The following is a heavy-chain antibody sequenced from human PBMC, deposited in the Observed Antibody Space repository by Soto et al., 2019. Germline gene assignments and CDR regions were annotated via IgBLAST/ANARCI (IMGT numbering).Heavy chain of an antibody. J-gene: IGHJ4*02. V-gene: IGHV2-70*01. CDR2: IDWDDDK. D-gene: IGHD1-26*01. Sequence: SGPTLVNPTQPLTLTCTFSGFSLSTSGMCVSWIRQPPGKALEWLALIDWDDDKYYSTSLKTRLTISKDTSKNQVVLTMTNMDPVDTATYYCARIRYSGSYWGDFDYWRQGTLVTVSS. CDR1: GFSLSTSGMC. CDR3: ARIRYSGSYWGDFDY.